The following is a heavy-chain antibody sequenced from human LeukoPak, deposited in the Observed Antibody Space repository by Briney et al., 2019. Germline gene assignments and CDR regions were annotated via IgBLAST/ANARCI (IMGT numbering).Heavy chain of an antibody. CDR3: AKPRNSYGYVLPFDY. Sequence: PGGSLRLSCAASGFTFSSYGMHWVRQAPGKGLEWVAFIRYDGSNKYYADSVKGRFTISRDNSKNTLYLQMNSLRAEDTAVYYCAKPRNSYGYVLPFDYWGQGTLVTVSS. D-gene: IGHD5-18*01. J-gene: IGHJ4*02. CDR1: GFTFSSYG. V-gene: IGHV3-30*02. CDR2: IRYDGSNK.